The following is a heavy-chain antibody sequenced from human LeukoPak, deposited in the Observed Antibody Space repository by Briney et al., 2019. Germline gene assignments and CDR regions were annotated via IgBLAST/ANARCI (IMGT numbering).Heavy chain of an antibody. CDR3: AKSSSGGNSAFDY. Sequence: ASVKVSCKASGYTFTSYYMHWVRQAPGQGLEWMGIINPSGGSTSYAQKFQGRVTMTRDMSTSTVYMELSSLRSEDTALYYCAKSSSGGNSAFDYWGQGTLVTVSS. V-gene: IGHV1-46*01. D-gene: IGHD4-23*01. J-gene: IGHJ4*02. CDR1: GYTFTSYY. CDR2: INPSGGST.